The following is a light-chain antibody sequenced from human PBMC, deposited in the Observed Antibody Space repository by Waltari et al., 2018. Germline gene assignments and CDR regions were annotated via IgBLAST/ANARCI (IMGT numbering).Light chain of an antibody. V-gene: IGKV3-20*01. CDR2: AAS. Sequence: EIVLMQSPDTLSLSPGERATLSCRASQWVTSSYLAWYQQKPGQAPRLLIYAASARATGIPDRFSGSGSGTDFTLTISRLEPEDFAVYFCQQYGSSLVTFGGGTEVEIK. CDR1: QWVTSSY. CDR3: QQYGSSLVT. J-gene: IGKJ4*01.